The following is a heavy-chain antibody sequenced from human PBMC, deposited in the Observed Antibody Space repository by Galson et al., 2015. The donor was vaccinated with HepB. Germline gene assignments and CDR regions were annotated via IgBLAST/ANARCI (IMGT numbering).Heavy chain of an antibody. J-gene: IGHJ4*02. V-gene: IGHV4-39*01. CDR1: GGSISSSSYY. D-gene: IGHD3-10*01. CDR3: ARQGRPMVRGVFGY. CDR2: IYYSGNI. Sequence: ETLSLTCTVSGGSISSSSYYWGWIRQPPGQGLEWIGSIYYSGNIYYNPSLKSRVTISVDTSKNQFSLKLSSVTAADTAVYYCARQGRPMVRGVFGYWGQGTQVTVSS.